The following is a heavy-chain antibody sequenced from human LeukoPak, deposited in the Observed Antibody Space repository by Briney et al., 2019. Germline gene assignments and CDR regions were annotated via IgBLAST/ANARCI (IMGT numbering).Heavy chain of an antibody. V-gene: IGHV1-8*01. Sequence: GASVRVSCKASGYTFTRYDINWVRQATGQGPEWMGWMNPSSGNTGYAQRFQGRVTMTRDTSINTVYLELSSLRSEDTAVYYCASHTYYYSSGSFAYWGQGTLVTVSS. D-gene: IGHD3-10*01. CDR2: MNPSSGNT. CDR1: GYTFTRYD. CDR3: ASHTYYYSSGSFAY. J-gene: IGHJ4*02.